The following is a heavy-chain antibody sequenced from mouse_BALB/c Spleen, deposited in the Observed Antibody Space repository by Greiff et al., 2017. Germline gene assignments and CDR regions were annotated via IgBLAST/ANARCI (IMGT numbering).Heavy chain of an antibody. D-gene: IGHD2-14*01. J-gene: IGHJ4*01. CDR1: GFSLTGYG. V-gene: IGHV2-6-7*01. Sequence: VKLMESGPGLVAPSQSLSISCTVSGFSLTGYGVNWVRQPPGKGLEWLGMIWGDGSTDYSSALKSRLSISKNNSKSQVFLKMNRLQTDDTARYCCAREDRVRYAMDYWGQGTSVTVSS. CDR2: IWGDGST. CDR3: AREDRVRYAMDY.